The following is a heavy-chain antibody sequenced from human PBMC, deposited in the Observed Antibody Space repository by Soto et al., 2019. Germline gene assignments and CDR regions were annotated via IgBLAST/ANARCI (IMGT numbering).Heavy chain of an antibody. CDR2: ISSSSSYI. CDR1: GFTFSSYS. D-gene: IGHD2-2*01. V-gene: IGHV3-21*01. Sequence: GGSLRLSCAASGFTFSSYSMNWVRQAPGEGLEWVSSISSSSSYIYYADSVKGRFTISRDNAKNSLYLQMNSLRAEDTAVYYCARDLGYCSSTSCYDFDYWGQGTLVTVSS. J-gene: IGHJ4*02. CDR3: ARDLGYCSSTSCYDFDY.